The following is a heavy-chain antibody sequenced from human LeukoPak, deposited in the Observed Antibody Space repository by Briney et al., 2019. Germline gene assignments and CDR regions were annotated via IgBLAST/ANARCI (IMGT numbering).Heavy chain of an antibody. J-gene: IGHJ3*02. CDR2: ISSSGSTI. Sequence: GGSLRLSCAASGFTFSSYEMNWVRQAPAKGLEWVSYISSSGSTIYYADSVKGRFTISRDNAKNSLYLQMNSLRAEDTAVYYCARDSSVYAFDIWGQGTMVTVSS. D-gene: IGHD6-19*01. V-gene: IGHV3-48*03. CDR1: GFTFSSYE. CDR3: ARDSSVYAFDI.